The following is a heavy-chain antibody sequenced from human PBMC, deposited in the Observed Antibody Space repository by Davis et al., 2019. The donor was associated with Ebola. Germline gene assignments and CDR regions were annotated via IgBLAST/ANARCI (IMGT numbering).Heavy chain of an antibody. V-gene: IGHV4-39*02. D-gene: IGHD2-2*03. Sequence: PSETLSLTCAVSGGSISSSTYYWGWIRQPPGKGLEWIGSIFYSGNTYYNPSLKSRVTISVDTSKNHFSLRLSSVTAADTAVYYCARSDGYCSRTSCHSNWFDPWGQGTLVTVSS. J-gene: IGHJ5*02. CDR1: GGSISSSTYY. CDR3: ARSDGYCSRTSCHSNWFDP. CDR2: IFYSGNT.